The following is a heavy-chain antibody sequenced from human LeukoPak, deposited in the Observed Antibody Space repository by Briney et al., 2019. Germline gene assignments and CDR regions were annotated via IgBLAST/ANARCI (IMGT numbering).Heavy chain of an antibody. CDR2: IKQDESEK. V-gene: IGHV3-7*03. J-gene: IGHJ4*02. CDR3: ATYSGAHHKTSDD. Sequence: PGGSLRLSCAASGFYVGRYWMSWVRQAPGEGLEWVANIKQDESEKDYVDSVKGRFTISRDNAKNSLYLQMNSLRPEDTALYYCATYSGAHHKTSDDWGQGTLVTVSS. D-gene: IGHD1-26*01. CDR1: GFYVGRYW.